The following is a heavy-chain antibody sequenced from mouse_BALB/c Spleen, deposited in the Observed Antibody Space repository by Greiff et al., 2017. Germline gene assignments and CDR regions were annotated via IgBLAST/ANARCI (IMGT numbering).Heavy chain of an antibody. CDR2: ISSGGGST. Sequence: EVKLVESGGGLVKPGGSLKLSCAASGFAFSSYDMSWVRQTPEKRLEWVAYISSGGGSTYYPDTVKGRFTISRDNAKNTLYLQMSSLKSEDTAMYYCARRDRYGFAYWGQGTLVTVSA. CDR3: ARRDRYGFAY. J-gene: IGHJ3*01. CDR1: GFAFSSYD. V-gene: IGHV5-12-1*01. D-gene: IGHD2-14*01.